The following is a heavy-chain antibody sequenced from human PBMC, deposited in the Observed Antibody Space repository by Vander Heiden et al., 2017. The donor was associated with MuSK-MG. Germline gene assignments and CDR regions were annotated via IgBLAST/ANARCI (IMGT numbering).Heavy chain of an antibody. CDR2: SYTSGST. CDR3: ARDGDGGDFWSGTHTYAFDI. V-gene: IGHV4-61*02. CDR1: GGSISSGSYY. J-gene: IGHJ3*02. D-gene: IGHD3-3*01. Sequence: QVQLQESGPGLVKPSQTLSLTCTVSGGSISSGSYYWSWIRQPAGKGLEWLRRSYTSGSTNYTPSLKSRVPISVDTSKNQFSLKLSSVPPADTAVYYCARDGDGGDFWSGTHTYAFDIWGQGTMVTVSS.